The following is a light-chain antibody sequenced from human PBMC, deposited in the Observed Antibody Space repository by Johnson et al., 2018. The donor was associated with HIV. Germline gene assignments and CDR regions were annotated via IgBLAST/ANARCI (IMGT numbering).Light chain of an antibody. Sequence: QSVLTQSPSVSAAQGQKVTISCSGSSSNIGNNYVSWYQQLPGTAPKLLIYDTYKRFFEIPDRFSGSKSGTSATLGITGLQTGDEADYYCGTWDSRLNAYVFGAGTKVTVL. J-gene: IGLJ1*01. CDR1: SSNIGNNY. CDR3: GTWDSRLNAYV. CDR2: DTY. V-gene: IGLV1-51*01.